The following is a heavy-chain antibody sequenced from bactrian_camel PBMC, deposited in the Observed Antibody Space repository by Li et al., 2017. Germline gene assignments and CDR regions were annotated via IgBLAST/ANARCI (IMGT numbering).Heavy chain of an antibody. J-gene: IGHJ6*01. CDR1: GYIYNIGC. D-gene: IGHD2*01. V-gene: IGHV3S53*01. Sequence: QLVESGGGSVQAGGSLRLSCAASGYIYNIGCMGWFRQAPGKEREGVATIRAGVSPYVVDSVKGRFTISQDNAKKMLYLQMDSLTPEDTAMYYCAASGGYWNFVYWAQGTQVTVS. CDR2: IRAGVSP. CDR3: AASGGYWNFVY.